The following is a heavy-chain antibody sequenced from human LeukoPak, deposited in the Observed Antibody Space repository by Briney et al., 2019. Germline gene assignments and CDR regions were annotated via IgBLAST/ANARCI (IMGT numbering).Heavy chain of an antibody. J-gene: IGHJ4*02. V-gene: IGHV3-30*02. CDR1: GFTFSSYG. CDR3: AKDRLPGTAGTYFEY. CDR2: IRYDGSEK. Sequence: GGSLRLSCAASGFTFSSYGMHWVRQAPGKGLEWVAFIRYDGSEKYYADSVKGRFTISRDNSKNTLYLQMNSLRAEDTAVYYCAKDRLPGTAGTYFEYWGQGTLVTVSS. D-gene: IGHD1-1*01.